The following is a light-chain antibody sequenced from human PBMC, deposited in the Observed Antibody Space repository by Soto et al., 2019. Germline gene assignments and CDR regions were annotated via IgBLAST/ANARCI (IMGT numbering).Light chain of an antibody. CDR1: SSNIGSNT. J-gene: IGLJ7*01. CDR3: AAWDDSLNGAV. CDR2: SNN. Sequence: QSVLTQPPSASGTPGQRVALSCSGSSSNIGSNTVNWYQQLQGTAPKLLIYSNNQRPSGVPDRFSGSKSGTSASLAISGRQSEDEADYYCAAWDDSLNGAVFGGGTQLTVL. V-gene: IGLV1-44*01.